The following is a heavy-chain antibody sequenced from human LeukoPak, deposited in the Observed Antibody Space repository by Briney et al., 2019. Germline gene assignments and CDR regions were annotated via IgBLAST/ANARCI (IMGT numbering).Heavy chain of an antibody. CDR2: INPNSGGT. V-gene: IGHV1-2*02. Sequence: ASVKVSCKASGYTFTGYYMHWVRQAPGQGLEWMGWINPNSGGTNYAQKFQGRVTMTRDTSISTAYMELSRLRSDDTAVYYCARDWGVAGTGDAFDIWGQGTMVTVSS. D-gene: IGHD6-19*01. CDR1: GYTFTGYY. CDR3: ARDWGVAGTGDAFDI. J-gene: IGHJ3*02.